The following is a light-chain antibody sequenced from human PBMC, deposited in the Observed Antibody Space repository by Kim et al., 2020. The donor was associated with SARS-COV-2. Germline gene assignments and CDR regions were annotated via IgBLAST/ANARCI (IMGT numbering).Light chain of an antibody. V-gene: IGKV1-17*01. CDR1: QDNGKD. CDR3: LQHRTSPIT. CDR2: GAS. J-gene: IGKJ5*01. Sequence: ASVGDRATLTCRSSQDNGKDLGWYQQNPGRAPKRLIYGASNLQSGVPSRFSGSGSGTEFTLTINSLQPEDFATYFCLQHRTSPITFGQGTRLEIK.